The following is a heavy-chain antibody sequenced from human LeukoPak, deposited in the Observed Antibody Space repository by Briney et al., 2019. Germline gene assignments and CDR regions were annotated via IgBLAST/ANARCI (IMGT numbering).Heavy chain of an antibody. CDR1: GYSFTTYW. V-gene: IGHV5-51*01. J-gene: IGHJ4*02. CDR3: ARGDATMGAFDY. CDR2: IYPGDSDT. Sequence: GESLKISCKGSGYSFTTYWIGWLRQMPGKVLEWMGIIYPGDSDTRYSPSFQGQVTISADNSISTAYLQWSSLKASDTAMYYCARGDATMGAFDYWGQETLVTVSS. D-gene: IGHD5-18*01.